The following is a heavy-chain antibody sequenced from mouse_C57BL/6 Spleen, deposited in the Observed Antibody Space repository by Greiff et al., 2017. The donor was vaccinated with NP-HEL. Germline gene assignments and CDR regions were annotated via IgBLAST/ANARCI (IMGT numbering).Heavy chain of an antibody. J-gene: IGHJ3*01. V-gene: IGHV1-72*01. D-gene: IGHD1-1*01. Sequence: QVQLQQPGAELVKPGASVKLSCKASGYTFTSYWMHWVTQRPGRGLEWIGSIDPNSGGTKYNEKFKSKATLTVDKPSSTAYMPLSSLTSEDSAVYYSASATTVVAGPFAYWGQGTLVTVSA. CDR1: GYTFTSYW. CDR3: ASATTVVAGPFAY. CDR2: IDPNSGGT.